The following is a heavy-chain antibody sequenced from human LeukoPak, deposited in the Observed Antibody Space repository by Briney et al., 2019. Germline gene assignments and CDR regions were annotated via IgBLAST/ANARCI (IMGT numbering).Heavy chain of an antibody. J-gene: IGHJ4*02. V-gene: IGHV3-23*01. CDR2: ISGSGGST. CDR1: GLTFSSYA. Sequence: GSLRLSCAASGLTFSSYAMSWVRQAPGKGREWVSAISGSGGSTYYADSVKGRFTISRDNAKNSLYLQMNSLRAEDTAVYYCARPARITMEVWGQGTLVTVSS. D-gene: IGHD3-10*01. CDR3: ARPARITMEV.